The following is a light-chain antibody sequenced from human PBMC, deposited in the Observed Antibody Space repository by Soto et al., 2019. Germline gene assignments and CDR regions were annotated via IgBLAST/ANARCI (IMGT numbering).Light chain of an antibody. J-gene: IGKJ4*01. CDR2: GVS. Sequence: EIVLTQSPGTLSLSPGERATLSCRASQSVWSNFFAWYQQKPGQAPRLLIYGVSSRATDIPDRFSGGGSGTDVTLTISRLEPEDFAVYFCQQYGAPPTTFGGGTKVEIK. CDR3: QQYGAPPTT. V-gene: IGKV3-20*01. CDR1: QSVWSNF.